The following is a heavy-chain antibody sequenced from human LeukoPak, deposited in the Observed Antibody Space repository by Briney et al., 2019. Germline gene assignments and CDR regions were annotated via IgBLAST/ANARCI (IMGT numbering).Heavy chain of an antibody. V-gene: IGHV4-38-2*02. CDR3: ARVVVPAAPYYYYYVMDV. Sequence: PSETLSLTCIVSGYSISSGYYWGWIRQPPGKGLEWIGSIYHSGSTYYNPSLKSRVTISVDTSKNQFSLKLSSVTAADTAVYYCARVVVPAAPYYYYYVMDVWGQGTTVTVSS. CDR2: IYHSGST. D-gene: IGHD2-2*01. J-gene: IGHJ6*02. CDR1: GYSISSGYY.